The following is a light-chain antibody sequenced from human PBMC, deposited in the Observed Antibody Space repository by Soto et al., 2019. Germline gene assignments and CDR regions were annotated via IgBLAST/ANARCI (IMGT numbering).Light chain of an antibody. J-gene: IGKJ2*01. CDR2: AAS. V-gene: IGKV1-39*01. Sequence: IQMTQSPSSLSASEGDRVTITCRASQSVDAYLHWFQQKPGKPPKLLIYAASTLQSGVPSRFSGSGSETDFTHTISSLQPEDFATYYCQQSHSAPYTFGQGTKVEIK. CDR3: QQSHSAPYT. CDR1: QSVDAY.